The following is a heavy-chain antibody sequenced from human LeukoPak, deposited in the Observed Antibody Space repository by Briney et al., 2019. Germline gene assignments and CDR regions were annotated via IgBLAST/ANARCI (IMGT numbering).Heavy chain of an antibody. J-gene: IGHJ3*01. CDR3: VRGRTTYGIAALDV. CDR1: GFTFNSYD. D-gene: IGHD1/OR15-1a*01. V-gene: IGHV3-13*01. Sequence: GGSLRLSCAASGFTFNSYDMYWVRHGIGKCLEWVSAIDKGPNTYYSDSVKGRFTISRDNVKNFLYLHMTSLRAADTAICYCVRGRTTYGIAALDVWGPGKMVTVPS. CDR2: IDKGPNT.